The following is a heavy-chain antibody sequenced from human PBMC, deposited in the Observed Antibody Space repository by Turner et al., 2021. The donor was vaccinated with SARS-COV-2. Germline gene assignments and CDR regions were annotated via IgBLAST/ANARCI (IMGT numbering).Heavy chain of an antibody. CDR1: GGSISSGDYY. CDR2: IDYSGST. D-gene: IGHD2-8*01. J-gene: IGHJ4*02. V-gene: IGHV4-30-4*01. CDR3: ARVVVLRRAYFDY. Sequence: QVQLQESGPGLVKPSQTLSLTFTVSGGSISSGDYYWSWIRQPPGKGLEWIGYIDYSGSTYYNPSLKSRVNISVDTSKKQFSLKLSSVTAADTAVYYCARVVVLRRAYFDYWGQGTLVTVSS.